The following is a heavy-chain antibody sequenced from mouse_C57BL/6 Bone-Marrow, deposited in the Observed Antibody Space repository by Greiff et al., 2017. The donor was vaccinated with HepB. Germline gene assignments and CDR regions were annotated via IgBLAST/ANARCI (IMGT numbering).Heavy chain of an antibody. CDR2: ISYDGSN. CDR3: AREEGLTGTDFDY. Sequence: EVQLVESGPGLVKPSQSLSLTCSVTGYSITSGYYWNWIRQFPGNKLEWMGYISYDGSNNYNPSLKNRISITRATSKNQFFLKLNSVTTEDTATYYCAREEGLTGTDFDYWGQGTTLTVSS. D-gene: IGHD4-1*01. CDR1: GYSITSGYY. J-gene: IGHJ2*01. V-gene: IGHV3-6*01.